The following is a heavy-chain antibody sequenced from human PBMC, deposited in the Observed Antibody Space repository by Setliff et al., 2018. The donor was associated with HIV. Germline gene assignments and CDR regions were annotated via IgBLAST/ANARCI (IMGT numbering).Heavy chain of an antibody. CDR1: GFRVTDTY. D-gene: IGHD5-18*01. V-gene: IGHV3-53*01. J-gene: IGHJ4*02. CDR2: IYKAGKT. Sequence: PGGSLRLSCEASGFRVTDTYMAWVRQAPGKGLEWVTLIYKAGKTYYADFVKGRFTIARDDTTNTVSLQMTNLEPGDTAMYYCAKGGYGGAYYVAGYWGQGTKVTVSS. CDR3: AKGGYGGAYYVAGY.